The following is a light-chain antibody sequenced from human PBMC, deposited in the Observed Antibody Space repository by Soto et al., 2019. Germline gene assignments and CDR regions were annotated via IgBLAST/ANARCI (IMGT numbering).Light chain of an antibody. V-gene: IGKV2-30*02. CDR2: RVS. CDR3: MQGTHWPRT. J-gene: IGKJ1*01. Sequence: AVLIHSPVSLPVTLAQPASISCRSSQSLVHSDGNTYLNWFQQRPGQSPRRLLYRVSNRDSGVADKFSGSASGTNFTLKISWVEAEDVGVYYCMQGTHWPRTFGQGTKVDIK. CDR1: QSLVHSDGNTY.